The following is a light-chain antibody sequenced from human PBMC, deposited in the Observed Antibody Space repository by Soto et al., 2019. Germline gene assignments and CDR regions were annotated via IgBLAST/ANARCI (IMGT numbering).Light chain of an antibody. CDR3: QQYCNSPWT. CDR1: QSVSSNY. J-gene: IGKJ1*01. V-gene: IGKV3-20*01. Sequence: EIVLTQSPGTLALSPGERATLSCRASQSVSSNYLAWFQQKPGQAPRLLIYGASTRATGVPDRFSGSGSGTDFALTISRLEPEDSAVYYCQQYCNSPWTFGQGTKVEIK. CDR2: GAS.